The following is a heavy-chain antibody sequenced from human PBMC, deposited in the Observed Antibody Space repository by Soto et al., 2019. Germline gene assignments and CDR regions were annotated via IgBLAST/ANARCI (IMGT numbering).Heavy chain of an antibody. J-gene: IGHJ2*01. D-gene: IGHD4-4*01. CDR2: ISYAGSNK. CDR3: ARPLWRDDYNWGYFDL. CDR1: GFTFSSYA. Sequence: QVQLVESGGGVVQPGRSLRLSCAASGFTFSSYALHWVRQVPGKGLEWVAVISYAGSNKYYADSVKGRFTISRDNSKXTLYLQMNSLRTEDTAVYYCARPLWRDDYNWGYFDLWGRGTLVTVSS. V-gene: IGHV3-30-3*01.